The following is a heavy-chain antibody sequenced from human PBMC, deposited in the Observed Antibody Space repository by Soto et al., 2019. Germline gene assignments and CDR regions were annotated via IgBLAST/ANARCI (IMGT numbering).Heavy chain of an antibody. CDR2: IYSGGST. D-gene: IGHD5-12*01. J-gene: IGHJ4*02. V-gene: IGHV3-66*01. Sequence: EVQLVESGGGLVQPGGSLRLSCAASGFTVSSNYMSWVRQAPGKGLEWVSVIYSGGSTYYADSVKGRFTISRDNSKNTLYLQMNSLRAEATAVSSCARGLYSGWHYFDYWGQGTLVTVSS. CDR3: ARGLYSGWHYFDY. CDR1: GFTVSSNY.